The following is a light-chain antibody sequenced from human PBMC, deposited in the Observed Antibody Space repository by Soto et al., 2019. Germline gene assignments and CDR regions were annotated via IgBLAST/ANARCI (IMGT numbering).Light chain of an antibody. CDR3: SSFAGSYSPYV. J-gene: IGLJ1*01. V-gene: IGLV2-11*01. CDR1: SSDVGHYNF. CDR2: DVT. Sequence: QSALTQPHSVSGSPGQSVTISCSGTSSDVGHYNFVSWYQHHPLKAPKLMIYDVTKRPSGVPDRFSGSKSGNTASLTVSGLRPEDEADYFCSSFAGSYSPYVFGTGTKLTVL.